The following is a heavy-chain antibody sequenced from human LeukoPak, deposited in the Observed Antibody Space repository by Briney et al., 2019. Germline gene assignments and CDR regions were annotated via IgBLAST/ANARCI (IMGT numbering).Heavy chain of an antibody. CDR3: ARRNDPYGLYV. CDR2: IYYSGST. J-gene: IGHJ6*01. Sequence: PSETLSLTCTVSGGSISRDYWSWIRQPPGKGLEWIGYIYYSGSTYFNPSRKSRVTISVDTSKNQSSLKLSSVPSADTAVYFCARRNDPYGLYVWGQGTTVTVSS. D-gene: IGHD1-1*01. V-gene: IGHV4-59*08. CDR1: GGSISRDY.